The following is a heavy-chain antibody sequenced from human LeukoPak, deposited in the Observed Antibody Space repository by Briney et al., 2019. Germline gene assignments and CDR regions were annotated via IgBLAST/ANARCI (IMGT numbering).Heavy chain of an antibody. D-gene: IGHD2-2*01. CDR3: ARAKDCSSTSCYLWFDP. CDR2: INPNSGGT. J-gene: IGHJ5*02. Sequence: GASVKVSCKASGYTFTGYYMHWARQAPGEGLEWMGRINPNSGGTNYAQKFQGRVTMTRDTSISTAYMELSRLRSDDTAVYYCARAKDCSSTSCYLWFDPWGQGTLVTVSS. CDR1: GYTFTGYY. V-gene: IGHV1-2*06.